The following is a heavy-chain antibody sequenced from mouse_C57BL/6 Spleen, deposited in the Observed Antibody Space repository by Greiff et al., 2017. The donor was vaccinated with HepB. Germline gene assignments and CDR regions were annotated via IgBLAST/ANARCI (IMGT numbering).Heavy chain of an antibody. Sequence: EVQLQESGPGLVKPSQSLSLTCSVTGYSITSGYYWNWIRQFPGNKLEWMGYISYDGSNNYNPSLKNRISITRDTSKNQFFLKLNSVTTEDTATYYCASEGDGYFLFDYWGQGTTLTVSS. V-gene: IGHV3-6*01. CDR2: ISYDGSN. CDR3: ASEGDGYFLFDY. D-gene: IGHD2-3*01. CDR1: GYSITSGYY. J-gene: IGHJ2*01.